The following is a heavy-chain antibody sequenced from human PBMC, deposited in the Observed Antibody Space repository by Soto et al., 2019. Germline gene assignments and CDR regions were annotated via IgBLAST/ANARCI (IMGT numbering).Heavy chain of an antibody. CDR2: TSHDGRDN. D-gene: IGHD3-10*01. CDR1: GFIFSNNG. CDR3: ARWGGSMSSGYYIDY. J-gene: IGHJ4*02. V-gene: IGHV3-33*01. Sequence: QVQLVESGGGMVQPGRSLRLSCAASGFIFSNNGFHWVRQAPGKGLEWVSLTSHDGRDNHYADSVKGRFTISRDKAKNAVFLQMNSLRFEDTAVYFCARWGGSMSSGYYIDYWGQGTLVTVSS.